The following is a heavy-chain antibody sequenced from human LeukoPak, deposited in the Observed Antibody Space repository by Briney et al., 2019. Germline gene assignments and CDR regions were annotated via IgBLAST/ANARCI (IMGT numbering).Heavy chain of an antibody. CDR3: AKDLGDILTGYYDYYYYYGMDV. CDR2: ITYDGSNK. V-gene: IGHV3-30*18. D-gene: IGHD3-9*01. J-gene: IGHJ6*02. Sequence: GGSLRLSCAASGFTFSSYGTHWVRQAPGKGLEWVAVITYDGSNKYYADSVKGRFTISRDNSKNTLYLQMNSLRAEDTAVYYCAKDLGDILTGYYDYYYYYGMDVWGQGTTVTVSS. CDR1: GFTFSSYG.